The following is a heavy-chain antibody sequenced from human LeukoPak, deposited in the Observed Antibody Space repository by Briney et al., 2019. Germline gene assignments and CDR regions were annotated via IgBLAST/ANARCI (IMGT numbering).Heavy chain of an antibody. D-gene: IGHD2-15*01. CDR2: ISYDGNTK. J-gene: IGHJ6*02. Sequence: GGSLRLSCEASRFIFTSYAMHWVRQDPGRGLEWVAVISYDGNTKYYSDSVKGRFTISRDNSKNTLHLQMNSLRADDTAVYYCARVVASNGMDVWGQGTTVTDSS. CDR1: RFIFTSYA. CDR3: ARVVASNGMDV. V-gene: IGHV3-30-3*01.